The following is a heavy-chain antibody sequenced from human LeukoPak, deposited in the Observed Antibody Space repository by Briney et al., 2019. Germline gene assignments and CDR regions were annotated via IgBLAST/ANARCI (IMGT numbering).Heavy chain of an antibody. CDR3: EVQGSGYLEH. CDR1: GFTLSSYG. J-gene: IGHJ1*01. D-gene: IGHD3-3*01. CDR2: ISYDGSNK. Sequence: PGGSLRLSCGVSGFTLSSYGMHWLRQAPGKGLAWVAVISYDGSNKYYADSVKGLFTITRDNSKNTLYLIMNSLRDDDTAVYYCEVQGSGYLEHWGQGNVVTVSS. V-gene: IGHV3-30*03.